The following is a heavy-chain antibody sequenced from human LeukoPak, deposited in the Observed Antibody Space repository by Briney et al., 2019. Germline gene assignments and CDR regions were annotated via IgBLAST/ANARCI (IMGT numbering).Heavy chain of an antibody. CDR3: ARDPTYKEPGGNWFDP. CDR2: INPNSGAT. D-gene: IGHD1-14*01. Sequence: ASVKVSFKSSGYTFTGYYKDWLRLAPGQGLEWMGWINPNSGATNYAQKFQGRVTMTRDTSISTAYMELSWLRSDDTAVYYCARDPTYKEPGGNWFDPWGQGTLVTVSS. V-gene: IGHV1-2*02. J-gene: IGHJ5*02. CDR1: GYTFTGYY.